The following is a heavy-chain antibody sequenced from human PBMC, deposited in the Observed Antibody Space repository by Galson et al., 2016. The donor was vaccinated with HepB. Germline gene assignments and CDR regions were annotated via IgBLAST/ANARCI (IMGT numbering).Heavy chain of an antibody. CDR1: GATFSGYY. D-gene: IGHD2-15*01. V-gene: IGHV1-2*02. J-gene: IGHJ4*02. CDR3: ALPTVGYCIGGTCYGLEY. CDR2: INPGSGGT. Sequence: SVKVSCKASGATFSGYYLHWVRQVPGQGLEWMGWINPGSGGTFSAQQFQGRIIMTEDTSTDTAYMELRNLRSEDTAVYYCALPTVGYCIGGTCYGLEYWGQGTLVTVSS.